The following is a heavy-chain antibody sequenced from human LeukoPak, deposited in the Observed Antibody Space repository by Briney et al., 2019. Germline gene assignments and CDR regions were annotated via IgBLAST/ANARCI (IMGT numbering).Heavy chain of an antibody. D-gene: IGHD2-15*01. CDR1: GYTFTDYW. CDR2: VYPSDSDT. CDR3: ARHCSGGSCYGYYYYGMDV. V-gene: IGHV5-51*01. J-gene: IGHJ6*02. Sequence: GESLKISCQGSGYTFTDYWIAWVRQMPGKGLEWMGIVYPSDSDTRYSPSFEGQVTFSADKSINTVYLQWSSLRASDTAMYYCARHCSGGSCYGYYYYGMDVWGQGTTVTVSS.